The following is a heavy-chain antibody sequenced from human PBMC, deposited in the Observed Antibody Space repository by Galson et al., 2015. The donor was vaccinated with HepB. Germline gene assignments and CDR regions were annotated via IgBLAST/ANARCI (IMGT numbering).Heavy chain of an antibody. CDR1: GFTFSNYS. D-gene: IGHD3-22*01. V-gene: IGHV3-48*04. Sequence: SLRLSCAASGFTFSNYSMNWVRQAPGKGLEWVSYISSSSSTIYYADSVKGRFTISRDNAKNSLYLQMNSLRAEDTAVYYCARDPYYYDSSEAPHAVIFDYWGQGTLVTVSA. CDR3: ARDPYYYDSSEAPHAVIFDY. J-gene: IGHJ4*02. CDR2: ISSSSSTI.